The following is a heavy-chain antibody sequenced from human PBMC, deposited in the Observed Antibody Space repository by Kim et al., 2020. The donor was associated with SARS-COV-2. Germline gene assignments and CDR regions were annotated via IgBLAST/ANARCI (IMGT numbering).Heavy chain of an antibody. Sequence: ASVKVSCKASGYTFTSYGISWVRQAPGQGLEWMGWISAYNGNTNYAQKLQGRVTMTTDTSTSTAYMELRSLRSDDTAVYYCARQRPHDVLSSSIAAAGYDYWGQGTLVTVSS. J-gene: IGHJ4*02. CDR1: GYTFTSYG. D-gene: IGHD6-13*01. V-gene: IGHV1-18*01. CDR2: ISAYNGNT. CDR3: ARQRPHDVLSSSIAAAGYDY.